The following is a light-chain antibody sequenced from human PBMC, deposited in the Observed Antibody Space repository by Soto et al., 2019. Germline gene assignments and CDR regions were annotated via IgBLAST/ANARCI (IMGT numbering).Light chain of an antibody. CDR3: QQYNNWPRT. CDR1: QSLSAN. V-gene: IGKV3-15*01. CDR2: DAS. Sequence: EIVMTQSPATLSVSPGERATLSCRASQSLSANLAWYQQQPGQAPRLLIYDASTRATGIPARFSGSGSGTKFTLTISSLQSEDFAVYYCQQYNNWPRTFGQGTKVEIK. J-gene: IGKJ1*01.